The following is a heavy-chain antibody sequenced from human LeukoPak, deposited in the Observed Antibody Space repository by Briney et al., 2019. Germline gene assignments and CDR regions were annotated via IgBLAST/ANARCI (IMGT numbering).Heavy chain of an antibody. CDR3: ARDRSYYSDTGADY. D-gene: IGHD3-22*01. Sequence: SETLSLTCTVSGASINRGTHYWSWVRQAAGKGLEWLGRVYATGNTNYNPPLWSRLSISIDTSRNQFSLRLSSVTAADTAIYYCARDRSYYSDTGADYWGQGIMVIVSS. CDR2: VYATGNT. J-gene: IGHJ4*02. V-gene: IGHV4-61*02. CDR1: GASINRGTHY.